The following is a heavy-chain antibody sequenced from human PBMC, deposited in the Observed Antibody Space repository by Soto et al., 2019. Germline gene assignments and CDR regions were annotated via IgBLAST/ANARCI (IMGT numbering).Heavy chain of an antibody. V-gene: IGHV4-4*02. Sequence: QVQLQESGPGLVKPSGTLSLTCAVSGGSFTSNNWWTWVRQPPGQGLEWIGEIDRTGSTNYNPSLKSRVTISLDKSENQFSVKVTSLTAADTAVYYCASRDPGTSVDYWGQGTLVTVSS. CDR2: IDRTGST. J-gene: IGHJ4*02. D-gene: IGHD1-7*01. CDR3: ASRDPGTSVDY. CDR1: GGSFTSNNW.